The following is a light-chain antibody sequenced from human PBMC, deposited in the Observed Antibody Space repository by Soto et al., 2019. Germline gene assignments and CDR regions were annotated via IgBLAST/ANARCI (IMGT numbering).Light chain of an antibody. CDR1: QSLVYSDGNTY. Sequence: DLVMTQSSLSLPVTLGQPASISCMSIQSLVYSDGNTYLNWFQRRPGQSPRRLIYKVSDRDSGVPDRFRGSGSGTDFTLNISRVEAEDVGVYYCMQFTHWPWTFGQGTKVDIK. CDR3: MQFTHWPWT. V-gene: IGKV2-30*01. CDR2: KVS. J-gene: IGKJ1*01.